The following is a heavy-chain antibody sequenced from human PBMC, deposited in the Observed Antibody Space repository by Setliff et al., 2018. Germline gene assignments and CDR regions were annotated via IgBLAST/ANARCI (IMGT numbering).Heavy chain of an antibody. Sequence: SETLSLTCTVSGDSITSSNYYWGWIRQPPGKGLEWIGYIHHTGTTFYNPSLRSRVTISVDTSKNQFSLKLTSLTAADTAVYYCARAKDGYDFDYFDYWGQGTPVTVSS. J-gene: IGHJ4*02. CDR2: IHHTGTT. D-gene: IGHD5-12*01. CDR1: GDSITSSNYY. CDR3: ARAKDGYDFDYFDY. V-gene: IGHV4-31*03.